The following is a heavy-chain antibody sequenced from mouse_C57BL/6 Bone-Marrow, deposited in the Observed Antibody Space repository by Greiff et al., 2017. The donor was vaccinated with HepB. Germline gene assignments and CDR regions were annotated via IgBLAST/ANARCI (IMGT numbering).Heavy chain of an antibody. CDR3: ARDRYYGSPYWYFDV. V-gene: IGHV5-16*01. Sequence: EVKLVESEGGLVQPGSSMKLSCTASGFTFSDYYMAWVRQVPEKGLEWVANINYDGSSTYYLDSLKSRFIISRDNAKNILYLQMSSLKSEDTATYYCARDRYYGSPYWYFDVWGTGTTVTVSS. CDR2: INYDGSST. CDR1: GFTFSDYY. D-gene: IGHD1-1*01. J-gene: IGHJ1*03.